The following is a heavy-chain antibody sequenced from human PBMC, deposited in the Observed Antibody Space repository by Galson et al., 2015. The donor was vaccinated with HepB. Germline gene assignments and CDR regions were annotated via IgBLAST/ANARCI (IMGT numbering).Heavy chain of an antibody. J-gene: IGHJ4*02. Sequence: SLRLSCAASGFTFSSYAMHWVRQAPGKGLEWVAVISYDGSNKYYADSVKGRFTISRDNSKNTLYLQMNSLRAEDTAVYYCARTSGYSGYDYFDYWGQGTLVTVSS. V-gene: IGHV3-30-3*01. CDR3: ARTSGYSGYDYFDY. D-gene: IGHD5-12*01. CDR1: GFTFSSYA. CDR2: ISYDGSNK.